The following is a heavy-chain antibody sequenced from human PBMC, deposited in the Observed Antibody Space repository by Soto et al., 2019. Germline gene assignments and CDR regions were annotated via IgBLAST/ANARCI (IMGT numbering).Heavy chain of an antibody. D-gene: IGHD6-19*01. Sequence: PSETLSLTCAVYGGSFSGYYWSWIRQPPGKGLEWIGEINHSGSTNYTPSLKSRVTISVGTSKNQFSLKLSSVTAADSAVYYCARKEVAGTPLAHYWGQGTLVTVSS. CDR3: ARKEVAGTPLAHY. CDR2: INHSGST. J-gene: IGHJ4*02. CDR1: GGSFSGYY. V-gene: IGHV4-34*01.